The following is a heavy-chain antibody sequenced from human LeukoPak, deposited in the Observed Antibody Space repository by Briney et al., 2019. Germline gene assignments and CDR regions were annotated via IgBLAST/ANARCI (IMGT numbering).Heavy chain of an antibody. V-gene: IGHV1-2*02. CDR3: ARDQDVTTLPHDY. CDR2: INPNSGGA. CDR1: GYTFTGYY. J-gene: IGHJ4*02. Sequence: ASVKVSCKASGYTFTGYYMHWVRQAPGQGLEWMGWINPNSGGANYAQKFQGRVTMTRDTSISTAYMELSRLRSDDTAVYYCARDQDVTTLPHDYWGQGTLVTVSS. D-gene: IGHD2/OR15-2a*01.